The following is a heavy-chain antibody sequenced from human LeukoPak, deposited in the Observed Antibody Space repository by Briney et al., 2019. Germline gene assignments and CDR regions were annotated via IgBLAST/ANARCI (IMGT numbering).Heavy chain of an antibody. V-gene: IGHV4-34*01. CDR2: INHTGFT. CDR3: ARYSSSSLDY. CDR1: GGSFSAYF. D-gene: IGHD6-13*01. J-gene: IGHJ4*02. Sequence: SETLSLTCAVYGGSFSAYFWTWIRQPPGEGLEWIGAINHTGFTYYTLSLKSRVTISVDASKNQFSLKLSSVTAADTAVYYCARYSSSSLDYWGQGTLLTVSS.